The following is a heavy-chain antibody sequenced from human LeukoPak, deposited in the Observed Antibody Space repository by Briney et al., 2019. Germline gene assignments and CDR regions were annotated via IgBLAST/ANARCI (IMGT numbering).Heavy chain of an antibody. CDR3: ARPNITSYYDSRGYDAFDV. V-gene: IGHV5-51*01. J-gene: IGHJ3*01. Sequence: GESLKTSCKGSGYRFNTYWIAWVRQMPGKGQEWVGIIYPDDSDTRYSPSFQGQVTISADKSVRTAYLQWSSLKASDTAMYYCARPNITSYYDSRGYDAFDVWGQGTMVTVSS. CDR2: IYPDDSDT. D-gene: IGHD3-22*01. CDR1: GYRFNTYW.